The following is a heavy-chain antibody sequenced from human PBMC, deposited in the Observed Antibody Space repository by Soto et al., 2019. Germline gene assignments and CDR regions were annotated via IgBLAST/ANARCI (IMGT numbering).Heavy chain of an antibody. CDR2: IIPIFGTA. Sequence: SVKVSCKASGCTFSSYAISWVRQARGQGLEWMGGIIPIFGTANYAQKFQGRVTITADESTSTAYMELSSLRSEDTAVYYCARLSGIMPGESMRSSGWYSFEPWGQGTLVTVSS. D-gene: IGHD6-19*01. CDR1: GCTFSSYA. V-gene: IGHV1-69*13. J-gene: IGHJ5*02. CDR3: ARLSGIMPGESMRSSGWYSFEP.